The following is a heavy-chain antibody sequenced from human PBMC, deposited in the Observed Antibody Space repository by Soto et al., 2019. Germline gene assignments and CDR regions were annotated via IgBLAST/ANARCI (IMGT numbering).Heavy chain of an antibody. CDR2: ISNRGSDT. J-gene: IGHJ4*02. D-gene: IGHD6-13*01. CDR1: GLTFINYA. Sequence: GGSLRLSCSGSGLTFINYAMTWVRQAPGKGLEWVSSISNRGSDTYYVDSVKGRFTISRDNSKNTLYLQMNSLRDEDTAVYYCAKDTYSSSWSFWGKGPLVTVSS. CDR3: AKDTYSSSWSF. V-gene: IGHV3-23*01.